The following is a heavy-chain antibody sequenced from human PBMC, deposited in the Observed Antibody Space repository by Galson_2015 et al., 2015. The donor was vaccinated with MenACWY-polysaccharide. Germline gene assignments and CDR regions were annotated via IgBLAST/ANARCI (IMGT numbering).Heavy chain of an antibody. D-gene: IGHD3-22*01. J-gene: IGHJ6*02. CDR3: ARLRNYYDGSGYSSGYGMDV. CDR1: GFSLSTTAMC. V-gene: IGHV2-70*01. CDR2: IDWDDNK. Sequence: PALVKPTQTLTLTCTFSGFSLSTTAMCVSWIRQPPGKALEWLALIDWDDNKYYTTSLSARLTISKDTSKNQVVLRMTNMDPVDTATYYCARLRNYYDGSGYSSGYGMDVWGQGTTVTVSS.